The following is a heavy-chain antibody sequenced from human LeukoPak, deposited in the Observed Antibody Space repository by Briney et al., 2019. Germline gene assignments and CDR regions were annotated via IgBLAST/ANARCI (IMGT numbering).Heavy chain of an antibody. V-gene: IGHV1-2*02. CDR3: ARDLGSGSYYVTDY. D-gene: IGHD1-26*01. CDR1: GYTFTGYY. Sequence: ASVKVSCKASGYTFTGYYMHGVRQAPGQGLEWMGWINPNSGGTNYAQKFQGRVTMTRDTPISTGYMELSRLRSDDTAVYYCARDLGSGSYYVTDYWGQGTLVTVSS. J-gene: IGHJ4*02. CDR2: INPNSGGT.